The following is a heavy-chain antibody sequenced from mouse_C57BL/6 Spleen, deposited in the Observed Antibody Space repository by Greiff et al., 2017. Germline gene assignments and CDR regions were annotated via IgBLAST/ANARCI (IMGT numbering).Heavy chain of an antibody. V-gene: IGHV1-78*01. D-gene: IGHD1-1*01. J-gene: IGHJ1*03. Sequence: QVQLQQSDAELVKPGASVKISCKVSGYTFTDHTIHWMKQRPEQGLEWIGYIYPRDGSTKYNEKFKGNATLTADKSSSTAYMQLNSLTSEDSAVYFCARRAHYYGSVWYFDVWGTGTTVTVSS. CDR3: ARRAHYYGSVWYFDV. CDR1: GYTFTDHT. CDR2: IYPRDGST.